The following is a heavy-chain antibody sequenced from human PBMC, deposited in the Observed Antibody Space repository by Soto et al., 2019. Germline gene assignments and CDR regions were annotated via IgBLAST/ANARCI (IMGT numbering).Heavy chain of an antibody. V-gene: IGHV3-48*01. Sequence: GGSLRLSCAASGFTFSSYSMNWVRQAPGKGLEWVSYISSSSSTIYYADSVKGRFTISRDNAKNSLYLQMNSLRAEDTAVYYCARVFPHDYVYVFDYWGQGTLVTVSS. CDR3: ARVFPHDYVYVFDY. J-gene: IGHJ4*02. CDR1: GFTFSSYS. D-gene: IGHD4-17*01. CDR2: ISSSSSTI.